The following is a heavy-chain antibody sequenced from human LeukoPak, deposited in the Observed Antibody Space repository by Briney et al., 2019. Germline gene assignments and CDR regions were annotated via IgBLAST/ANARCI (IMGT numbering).Heavy chain of an antibody. J-gene: IGHJ4*02. V-gene: IGHV4-39*07. CDR1: GGSISSSSYY. D-gene: IGHD3-22*01. CDR3: ARDLYFPDTRGYKDY. CDR2: VYYSGST. Sequence: SETLSLTCTVSGGSISSSSYYWVWIRQPPGKGLEWIGTVYYSGSTYYNPSLKSRVTISLDTSKNQFSLKLSSVTAADTAIYYCARDLYFPDTRGYKDYWGQGILVTVSS.